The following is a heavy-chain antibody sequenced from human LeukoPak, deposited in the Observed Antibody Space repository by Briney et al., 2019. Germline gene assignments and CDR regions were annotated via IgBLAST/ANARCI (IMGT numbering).Heavy chain of an antibody. V-gene: IGHV3-48*02. CDR2: ISPSSGNI. CDR1: GFTFSIFS. CDR3: ARAAYSSGPDY. Sequence: GRSLRLSCAASGFTFSIFSMNWVRQAPGKGLEWVSYISPSSGNIHYADSVRGRFTISRDNAKNSLYLQVNSLRDEDTAMYFCARAAYSSGPDYWGQGTLVTVSS. D-gene: IGHD6-19*01. J-gene: IGHJ4*02.